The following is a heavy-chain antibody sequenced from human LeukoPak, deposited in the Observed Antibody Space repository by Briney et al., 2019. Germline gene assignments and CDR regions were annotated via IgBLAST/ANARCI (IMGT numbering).Heavy chain of an antibody. Sequence: PSQTLSLTCTVSGGSISSGGYYWSWIRQHPGKGLEWIGYIYYSGSTYYTPSLKSRVTISVDTSKNQFSLKLSSVTAADTAVYYCARGESLDYGDKGGENYWGQGTLVTVSS. CDR3: ARGESLDYGDKGGENY. CDR1: GGSISSGGYY. CDR2: IYYSGST. D-gene: IGHD4-23*01. J-gene: IGHJ4*02. V-gene: IGHV4-31*03.